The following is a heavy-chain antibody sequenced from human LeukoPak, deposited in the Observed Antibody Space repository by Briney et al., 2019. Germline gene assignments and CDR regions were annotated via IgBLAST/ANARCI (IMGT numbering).Heavy chain of an antibody. CDR3: ARDFSRIFWSGFFSD. J-gene: IGHJ1*01. V-gene: IGHV1-2*02. D-gene: IGHD3-3*01. CDR1: GYTSTGYY. Sequence: ASVKVSCKASGYTSTGYYIHWIRQAPGHGLEWMGWINPSVGVTNFTQKFQGRVTLTRDTSISTVYMDLSSLRSDDTAVYYCARDFSRIFWSGFFSDWGQGTLVTVSS. CDR2: INPSVGVT.